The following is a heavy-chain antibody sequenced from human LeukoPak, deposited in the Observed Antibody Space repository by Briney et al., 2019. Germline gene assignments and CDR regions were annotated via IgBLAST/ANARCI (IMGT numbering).Heavy chain of an antibody. CDR1: GFTFSSYE. J-gene: IGHJ4*02. Sequence: GGPLRLSCAASGFTFSSYEMNWVRQAPGKGLEWVSYVSSSGSTIYYAASVKGRFTISRDNAKNSLYLQMNSLRAEDTAVYYCATTGYSSRNYWGQGTLVTVSS. CDR2: VSSSGSTI. CDR3: ATTGYSSRNY. V-gene: IGHV3-48*03. D-gene: IGHD6-13*01.